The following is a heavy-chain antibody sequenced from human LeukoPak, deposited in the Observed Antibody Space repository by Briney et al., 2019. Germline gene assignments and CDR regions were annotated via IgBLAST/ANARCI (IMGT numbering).Heavy chain of an antibody. V-gene: IGHV4-39*01. CDR3: ARLFLLTCCGYEPRGTFDY. D-gene: IGHD5-12*01. Sequence: PSETLSLTCTVSGGSISSSSYYWGWIRQPPGKGLEWIGSVYYSWSTYYNPSLKSRVSKSVDTSKNQFSLKLSSVTAADTAVYYCARLFLLTCCGYEPRGTFDYWGQGTLVTVSS. CDR2: VYYSWST. CDR1: GGSISSSSYY. J-gene: IGHJ4*02.